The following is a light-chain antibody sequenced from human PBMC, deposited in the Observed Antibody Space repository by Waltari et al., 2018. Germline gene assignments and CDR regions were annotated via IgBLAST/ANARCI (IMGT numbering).Light chain of an antibody. V-gene: IGKV3-20*01. CDR1: QSVSRT. J-gene: IGKJ1*01. Sequence: EIVLTLSPGTLSLSPGERATLSCRASQSVSRTLGWYQQKPGQAPRLLIYGASTRAAGIPDRFSGSGSGTDFSLTISRLEPEDFAVYYCQHYVRLPVTFGQGTKVEIK. CDR3: QHYVRLPVT. CDR2: GAS.